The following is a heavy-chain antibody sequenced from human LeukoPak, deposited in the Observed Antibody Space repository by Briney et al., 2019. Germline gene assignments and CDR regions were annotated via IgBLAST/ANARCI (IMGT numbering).Heavy chain of an antibody. V-gene: IGHV3-30*03. CDR1: GFTFSSYG. CDR3: ARDPGSITGSPLLPPFDY. Sequence: GGSLRLSCAASGFTFSSYGMHWVRQAPGKGLEWVAVISYDGSNKYYADSVKGRFTISRDNSKNTLYLQMNSLRAEDTAVYYCARDPGSITGSPLLPPFDYWGQGTLVTVSS. CDR2: ISYDGSNK. D-gene: IGHD1-20*01. J-gene: IGHJ4*02.